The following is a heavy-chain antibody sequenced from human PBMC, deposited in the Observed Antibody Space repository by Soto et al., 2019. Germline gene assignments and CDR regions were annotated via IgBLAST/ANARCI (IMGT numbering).Heavy chain of an antibody. Sequence: ASVKVSCKASGYTFTSYGIIWVRQAPGQGLEWMGWISAYNGNTNYAQKLQGRVTMTTDTSTSTAYMELRSLRSDDTAVYYCARERLLWFGGSSHLYGMDVWGQGTTATVSS. CDR2: ISAYNGNT. J-gene: IGHJ6*02. V-gene: IGHV1-18*01. CDR1: GYTFTSYG. CDR3: ARERLLWFGGSSHLYGMDV. D-gene: IGHD3-10*01.